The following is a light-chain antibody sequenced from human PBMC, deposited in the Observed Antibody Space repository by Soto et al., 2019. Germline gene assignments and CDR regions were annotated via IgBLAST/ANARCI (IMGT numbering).Light chain of an antibody. V-gene: IGKV1-8*01. CDR3: QHYTLASGP. CDR1: QGISSY. J-gene: IGKJ1*01. CDR2: AAS. Sequence: AIRMTQSPSSLSASTRDRVTITCRASQGISSYLAWYQQKPGKAPKLLIYAASTLQSGVPSRFSVSGSGTDFTLDISSLRPDEVGLYYFQHYTLASGPFGQGTRV.